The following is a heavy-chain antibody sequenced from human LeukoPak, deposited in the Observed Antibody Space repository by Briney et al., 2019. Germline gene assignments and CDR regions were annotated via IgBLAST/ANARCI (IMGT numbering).Heavy chain of an antibody. V-gene: IGHV4-39*01. Sequence: SETLSLTCTVSGGSISSSSYYRGWIRQPPGKGLEWIGSIYYSGSTYYNPSLKSRVTISVDTSKNQFSLKLSSVTAADTAVYYCARRTTIFGVVTSWFDPWGQGTLVTVSS. CDR2: IYYSGST. D-gene: IGHD3-3*01. J-gene: IGHJ5*02. CDR1: GGSISSSSYY. CDR3: ARRTTIFGVVTSWFDP.